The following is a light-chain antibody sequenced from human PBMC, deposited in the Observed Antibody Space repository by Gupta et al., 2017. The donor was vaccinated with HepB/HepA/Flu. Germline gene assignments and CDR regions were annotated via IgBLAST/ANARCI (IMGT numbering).Light chain of an antibody. Sequence: DIQLPQSPSTPSASVGDRVTITCRASQSISTWLAWYQQKPGEAPKLLIYKASSLQSGAPSRFSGSGSGTEFTLTISSLQPDDFATYYCQQYSFYSRTFGQGTKVEIK. CDR1: QSISTW. J-gene: IGKJ1*01. CDR3: QQYSFYSRT. V-gene: IGKV1-5*03. CDR2: KAS.